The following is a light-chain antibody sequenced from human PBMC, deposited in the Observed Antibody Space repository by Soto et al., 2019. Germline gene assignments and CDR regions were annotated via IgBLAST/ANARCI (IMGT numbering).Light chain of an antibody. J-gene: IGKJ2*01. CDR1: QSISSSY. V-gene: IGKV3-20*01. CDR3: QPYGSSPYT. Sequence: EIVLTQSPGTLSLSPGERATLSCRASQSISSSYLAWYQQKPGQAPRLLIYGASSRATGIPDRFSGSGSGTDFTLIISRLEPEDFAVYYCQPYGSSPYTFGQGTKLEIK. CDR2: GAS.